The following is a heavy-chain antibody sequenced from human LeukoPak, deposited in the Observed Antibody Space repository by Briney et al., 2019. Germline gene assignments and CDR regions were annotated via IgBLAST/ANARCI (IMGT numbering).Heavy chain of an antibody. J-gene: IGHJ5*02. CDR1: GSTVSSNY. V-gene: IGHV3-53*01. Sequence: PGGSLRLSCAASGSTVSSNYMSWVRQAPGKGLEWVSVIYSGGSTYYADSVKGRFTISRDNSKNTLYLQMNSLRAEDTAVYYCARGPSYYYDSSGYYMSWGQGTLVTVSS. CDR2: IYSGGST. CDR3: ARGPSYYYDSSGYYMS. D-gene: IGHD3-22*01.